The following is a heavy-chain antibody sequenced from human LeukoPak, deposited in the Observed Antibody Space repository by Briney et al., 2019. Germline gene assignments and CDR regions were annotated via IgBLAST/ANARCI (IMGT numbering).Heavy chain of an antibody. CDR1: GFTFSSYG. Sequence: GGSLRLSCAASGFTFSSYGMHWVRQAPGKGLEWVAFIRCDGSNKYYADSVKGRFTISRDNSKNTLYLQMNSLRAEDTAVYYCAKDGYSSSWRGDYFDYWGQGTLVTVSS. J-gene: IGHJ4*02. CDR2: IRCDGSNK. D-gene: IGHD6-13*01. CDR3: AKDGYSSSWRGDYFDY. V-gene: IGHV3-30*02.